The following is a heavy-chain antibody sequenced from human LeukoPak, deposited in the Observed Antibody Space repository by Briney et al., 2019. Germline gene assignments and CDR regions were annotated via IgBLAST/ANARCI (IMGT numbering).Heavy chain of an antibody. CDR2: INSDGSST. D-gene: IGHD3-10*01. CDR1: GFTFSSYW. Sequence: GGSLRLSCAASGFTFSSYWMHWVRQAPGKGLVWVSRINSDGSSTSYADSVKGRFTVSRDNAKNTLYLPINSLRAEDTAVYYCAKDRSSMVRGVGWFDPWGQGTLVTVSS. CDR3: AKDRSSMVRGVGWFDP. V-gene: IGHV3-74*01. J-gene: IGHJ5*02.